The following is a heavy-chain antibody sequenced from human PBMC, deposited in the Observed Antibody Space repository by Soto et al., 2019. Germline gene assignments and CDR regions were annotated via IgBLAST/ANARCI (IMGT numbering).Heavy chain of an antibody. V-gene: IGHV3-23*03. D-gene: IGHD3-3*01. CDR2: IFGGGNGI. CDR3: AKDRHPEGFWPFDH. CDR1: GFTFSTYT. J-gene: IGHJ4*02. Sequence: EVQLVESGGGLVQPGGSLTLSCVGSGFTFSTYTMSWVRQAPGQGLEWLSGIFGGGNGISYAGSVKGRFTISRDNSRNTVYLQMSSLRSDDTATYYCAKDRHPEGFWPFDHWGRGTQIIVSS.